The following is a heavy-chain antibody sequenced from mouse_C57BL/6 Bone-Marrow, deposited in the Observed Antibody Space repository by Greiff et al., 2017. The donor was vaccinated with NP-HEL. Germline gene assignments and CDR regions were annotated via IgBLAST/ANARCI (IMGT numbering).Heavy chain of an antibody. CDR2: ISNGGGST. Sequence: EVQLVESGGGLVQPGGSLKLSCAASGFTFSDYYMYWVRQTPEKRLEWVAYISNGGGSTYYPDTVKGRFTISRDNAKNTLYLQMSRLKSEDTAMYYCARRDPAWFAYWGQGTLVTVSA. CDR1: GFTFSDYY. V-gene: IGHV5-12*01. J-gene: IGHJ3*01. CDR3: ARRDPAWFAY.